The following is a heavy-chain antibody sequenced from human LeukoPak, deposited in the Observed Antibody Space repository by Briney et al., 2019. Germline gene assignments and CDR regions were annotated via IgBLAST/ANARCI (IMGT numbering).Heavy chain of an antibody. CDR3: ARALDYYDSSGGIDY. CDR1: GGSFSGYY. J-gene: IGHJ4*02. V-gene: IGHV4-34*01. Sequence: TSETLSLTCAVYGGSFSGYYWSWIRQPPGKGLEWIGEINHSGSTNYNPSLKSRVTISVDTSKNQFSLKLSSVTAADTAVYYCARALDYYDSSGGIDYWGQGTLVTVSS. D-gene: IGHD3-22*01. CDR2: INHSGST.